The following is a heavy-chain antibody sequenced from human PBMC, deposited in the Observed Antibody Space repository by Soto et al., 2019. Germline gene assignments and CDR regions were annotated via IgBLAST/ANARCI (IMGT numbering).Heavy chain of an antibody. CDR3: AREDVDTTLVYFDY. CDR2: ISSSSTYT. Sequence: QVQLVESGGGLVKPGGSLRLSCAASGFTLSDYYMSWLRQAPGKGLEWVSDISSSSTYTNYADSVKGRFTISRDNAKKSLYLQMNSLRAEDTAVYYCAREDVDTTLVYFDYWGQGTLVTVSS. D-gene: IGHD5-18*01. CDR1: GFTLSDYY. J-gene: IGHJ4*02. V-gene: IGHV3-11*06.